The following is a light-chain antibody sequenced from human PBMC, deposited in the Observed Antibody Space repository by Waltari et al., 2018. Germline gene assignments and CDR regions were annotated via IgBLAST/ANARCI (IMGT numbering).Light chain of an antibody. V-gene: IGLV3-21*02. J-gene: IGLJ3*02. CDR2: DDS. CDR1: NIGRKS. CDR3: QVWDLSSDSGA. Sequence: SYVLTQSPSVSVAPGQTARITCGQNNIGRKSVTWYQQKSGQAPVLVVYDDSDRPSGIPERYSGSNSGNTATLTISRVEAGDEADYYCQVWDLSSDSGAFGGGTKLTVL.